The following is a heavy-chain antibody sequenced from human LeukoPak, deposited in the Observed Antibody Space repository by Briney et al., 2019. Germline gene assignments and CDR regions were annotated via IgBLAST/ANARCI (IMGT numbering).Heavy chain of an antibody. D-gene: IGHD6-19*01. CDR1: GFTFSNFA. Sequence: GGSLRLSCAASGFTFSNFAMSWVRQAPGKGLEWVSAISGSGGSAYYADSVKGRFTISRDNSKNTLYLQMNSLRAEDTAVYYCAKDTYSSGWFLKVDAFDIRGQGTMVTVSS. J-gene: IGHJ3*02. CDR2: ISGSGGSA. CDR3: AKDTYSSGWFLKVDAFDI. V-gene: IGHV3-23*01.